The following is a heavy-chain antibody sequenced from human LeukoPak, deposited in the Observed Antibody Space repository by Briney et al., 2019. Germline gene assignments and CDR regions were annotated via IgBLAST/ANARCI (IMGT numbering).Heavy chain of an antibody. CDR3: AKDSDREYQLLYPFDY. D-gene: IGHD2-2*02. CDR1: GFTFSSYA. Sequence: GGSLRLSCAASGFTFSSYAMSWVRQAPGKGLEWVSAISSSGGSTYYADSVKGRFTISRDNSKNTLYLQMNSLRAEDTAVYYCAKDSDREYQLLYPFDYWGQGTLVTVSS. J-gene: IGHJ4*02. V-gene: IGHV3-23*01. CDR2: ISSSGGST.